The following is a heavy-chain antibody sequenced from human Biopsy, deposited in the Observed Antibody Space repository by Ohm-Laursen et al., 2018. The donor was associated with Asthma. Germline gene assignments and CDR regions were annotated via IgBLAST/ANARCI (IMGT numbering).Heavy chain of an antibody. CDR3: ARTYYDSLTGQVNDAFAL. D-gene: IGHD3-9*01. CDR1: GYNFISFA. Sequence: ASVKVSCKASGYNFISFAIHWVRQAPGQRLEWMGWINAGDGNTKYSQKFQGRVTITRDTSASTAYMDLRSLRSEDTAMYYCARTYYDSLTGQVNDAFALWGQGTMVTVSS. CDR2: INAGDGNT. V-gene: IGHV1-3*01. J-gene: IGHJ3*01.